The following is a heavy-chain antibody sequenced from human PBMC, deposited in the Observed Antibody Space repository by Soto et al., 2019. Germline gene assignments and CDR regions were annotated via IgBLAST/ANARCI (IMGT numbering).Heavy chain of an antibody. CDR2: TRNKANSHTT. Sequence: GGALRLFCAAPGFIFRDPHMGWVRQAPGKGLEWVGRTRNKANSHTTEYAASVKGRFTISRDGSKNSLYLQMNSLKIEDTAVYYCARATTVTDYWGQGTLVTVSS. CDR1: GFIFRDPH. D-gene: IGHD4-17*01. J-gene: IGHJ4*02. CDR3: ARATTVTDY. V-gene: IGHV3-72*01.